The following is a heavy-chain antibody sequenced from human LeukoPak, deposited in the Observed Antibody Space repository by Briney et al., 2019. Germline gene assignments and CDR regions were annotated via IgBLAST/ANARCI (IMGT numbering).Heavy chain of an antibody. D-gene: IGHD3-22*01. V-gene: IGHV5-51*01. Sequence: PGESLKISCKGSGYSFTSYWIGWVRQMPGKGLEWMGIIYPGDSDTRYSPSFQGQVTISADKSISTAYLQWSSLKASDTAMYYCARGGYYDSSGYYYFDYWGQGTLVTVSS. J-gene: IGHJ4*02. CDR1: GYSFTSYW. CDR3: ARGGYYDSSGYYYFDY. CDR2: IYPGDSDT.